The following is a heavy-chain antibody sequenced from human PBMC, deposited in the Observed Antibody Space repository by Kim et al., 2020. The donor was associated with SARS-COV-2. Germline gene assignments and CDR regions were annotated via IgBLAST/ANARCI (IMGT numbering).Heavy chain of an antibody. Sequence: GGSLRLSCAASGFTFSSYGMHWVRQAPGKGLEWVAVIWYDGSNKYYADSVKGRFTISRDNSKNTLYLQMNSLRAEDTAVYYCARDITRVGQLLLFWGQGTLVTVSS. D-gene: IGHD6-6*01. J-gene: IGHJ4*02. CDR1: GFTFSSYG. CDR3: ARDITRVGQLLLF. V-gene: IGHV3-33*01. CDR2: IWYDGSNK.